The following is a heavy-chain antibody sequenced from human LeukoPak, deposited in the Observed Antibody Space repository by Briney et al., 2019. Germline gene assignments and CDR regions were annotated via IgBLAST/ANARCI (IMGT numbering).Heavy chain of an antibody. Sequence: SETLSLTCTVSGGSISSYYWSWIRQPPGKGLEWIGYIYYSGSTNYNPSLKSRVTISVDTSKNQLSLNLSSVTAADTAVYYRSRENGAFSPFGFWGQGTLVTVPS. D-gene: IGHD2-8*01. V-gene: IGHV4-59*12. J-gene: IGHJ4*02. CDR3: SRENGAFSPFGF. CDR2: IYYSGST. CDR1: GGSISSYY.